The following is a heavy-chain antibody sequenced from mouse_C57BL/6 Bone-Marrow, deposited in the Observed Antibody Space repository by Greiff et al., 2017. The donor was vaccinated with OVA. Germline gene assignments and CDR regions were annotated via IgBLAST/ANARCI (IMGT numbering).Heavy chain of an antibody. CDR2: INPSSGYT. D-gene: IGHD1-1*01. Sequence: VQLQQSGAELAKPGASVKLSCKASGYTFTSYWMHWVKQRPGQGLEWIGYINPSSGYTKYNQKFKDKATLTADKSSSTAYMQLSSLTYEDSAVYYCASSHYYGSSYGYYAMDYWGQGTSVTVSS. CDR3: ASSHYYGSSYGYYAMDY. J-gene: IGHJ4*01. CDR1: GYTFTSYW. V-gene: IGHV1-7*01.